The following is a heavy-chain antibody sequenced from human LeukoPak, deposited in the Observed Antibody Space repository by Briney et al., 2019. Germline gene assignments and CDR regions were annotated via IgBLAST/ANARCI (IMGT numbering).Heavy chain of an antibody. CDR2: IYYSGST. J-gene: IGHJ4*02. Sequence: SETLSLTCTVSGGSTSSSSYYWGWIRQPPGKGLEWIGSIYYSGSTYYNPSLKSRVTISVDTSKNQFSLKLSSVTAADTAVYYCARQEGIARGFFDYWGQGTLVTVSS. CDR1: GGSTSSSSYY. CDR3: ARQEGIARGFFDY. V-gene: IGHV4-39*01. D-gene: IGHD6-13*01.